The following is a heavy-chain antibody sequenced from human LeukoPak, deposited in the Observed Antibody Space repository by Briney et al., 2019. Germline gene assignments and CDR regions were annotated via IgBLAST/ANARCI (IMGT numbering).Heavy chain of an antibody. CDR3: ARDLLGFEDY. V-gene: IGHV4-34*01. D-gene: IGHD3-9*01. CDR2: INHSGST. J-gene: IGHJ4*02. CDR1: GGSFSGYY. Sequence: KPSETLSLTCAVYGGSFSGYYWSWIRQPPGKGLEWIGEINHSGSTNYNPSLKSRVTISVDTSKNQFSLKLNSVTAADTAVYYCARDLLGFEDYWGQGTLVTVSS.